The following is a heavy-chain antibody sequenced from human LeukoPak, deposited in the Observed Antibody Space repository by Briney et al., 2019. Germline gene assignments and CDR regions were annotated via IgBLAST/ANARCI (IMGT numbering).Heavy chain of an antibody. V-gene: IGHV4-31*03. D-gene: IGHD5-18*01. CDR1: GGSISSGGYY. Sequence: SETLSLTCTVSGGSISSGGYYWSWIRKHPGKGLEWIGYIYYSGSTYYNPSLKSRVTISVDTSKNQFSLKLSSVTAADTAVYYCARLGQLWLRYYYYGMDVWGQGTTVTVSS. CDR2: IYYSGST. CDR3: ARLGQLWLRYYYYGMDV. J-gene: IGHJ6*02.